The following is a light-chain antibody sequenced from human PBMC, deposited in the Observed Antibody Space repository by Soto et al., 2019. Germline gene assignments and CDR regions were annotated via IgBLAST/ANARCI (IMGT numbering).Light chain of an antibody. CDR2: GAS. CDR3: QQYAPSPRT. Sequence: EIVLTQSPGTLSLSPGERVTLSCRASQSVSSNYLAWYQQKPGQAPRLVFYGASNRATGIPDRFSGSGSGTDFTLTISRLEPEDFEVYYCQQYAPSPRTFGQGTKVEI. J-gene: IGKJ1*01. V-gene: IGKV3-20*01. CDR1: QSVSSNY.